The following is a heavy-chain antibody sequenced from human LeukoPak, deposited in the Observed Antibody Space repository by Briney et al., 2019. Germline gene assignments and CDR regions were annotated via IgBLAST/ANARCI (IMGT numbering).Heavy chain of an antibody. D-gene: IGHD5-18*01. Sequence: SETLFLTCTVSGDSISSYYWSWIRQPPGKGLEWIGYIYCSGSINYNPSLKSRLTISVDTSKNQFSLRLSSVTAADTSVYYWARDLDSERCFDYWARGTLHSVPT. J-gene: IGHJ4*02. CDR1: GDSISSYY. CDR2: IYCSGSI. V-gene: IGHV4-59*01. CDR3: ARDLDSERCFDY.